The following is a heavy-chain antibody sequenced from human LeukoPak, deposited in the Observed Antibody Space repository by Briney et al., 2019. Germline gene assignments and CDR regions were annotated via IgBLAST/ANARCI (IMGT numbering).Heavy chain of an antibody. V-gene: IGHV3-23*01. J-gene: IGHJ4*02. CDR3: AKAGGYSYGQNYFDY. Sequence: PGGSLRLSCAASGFTFSSYAMSWVRQAPGKGLEWVSAISGSGGSTYYADSVKGRFTISRDNSKNTLYLQMNSLRAKDTAVYYCAKAGGYSYGQNYFDYWGQGTLVTVSS. D-gene: IGHD5-18*01. CDR2: ISGSGGST. CDR1: GFTFSSYA.